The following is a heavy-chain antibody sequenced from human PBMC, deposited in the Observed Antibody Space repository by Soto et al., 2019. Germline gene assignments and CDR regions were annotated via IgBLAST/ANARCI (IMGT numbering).Heavy chain of an antibody. J-gene: IGHJ5*02. CDR3: AREWAPIVVAPFDP. CDR1: GFTFSSYE. D-gene: IGHD3-22*01. CDR2: ISSSGSTI. Sequence: GGSLRLSCAASGFTFSSYEMNWVRQAPGKGLEWVSYISSSGSTIYYADSVKGRFTISRDNAKNSLYLQMNSLRAEDTAVYYCAREWAPIVVAPFDPWGQGTLVTVSS. V-gene: IGHV3-48*03.